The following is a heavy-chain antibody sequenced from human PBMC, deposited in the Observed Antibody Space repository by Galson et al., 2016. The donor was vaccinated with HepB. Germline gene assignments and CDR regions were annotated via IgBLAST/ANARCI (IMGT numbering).Heavy chain of an antibody. CDR3: ARVGYCSGAGCRGRDWFDP. V-gene: IGHV3-7*01. CDR1: ESSFTDYW. CDR2: INLDGGEK. D-gene: IGHD2-15*01. Sequence: SLRLSCAASESSFTDYWMTWVRQAPGKGLECLANINLDGGEKNYVDSVKGRFTISRDNAKNSVYLQINSLRAEDTALYYCARVGYCSGAGCRGRDWFDPWGQGIPVTVSS. J-gene: IGHJ5*02.